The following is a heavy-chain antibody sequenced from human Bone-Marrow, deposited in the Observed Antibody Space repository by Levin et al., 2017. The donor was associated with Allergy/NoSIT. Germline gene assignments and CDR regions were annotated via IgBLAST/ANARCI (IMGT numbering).Heavy chain of an antibody. CDR1: GFTFSLYS. CDR3: AKGIIGDVRVAHKEAFDI. Sequence: PGGSLRLSCTVSGFTFSLYSMNWVRQAPGKGLEWVSSISSSGTDMYNADSVKGRFTISRDNAKNSLNLQMSSLRAEDTAVYYCAKGIIGDVRVAHKEAFDIWGQGTMVTVSS. D-gene: IGHD2/OR15-2a*01. CDR2: ISSSGTDM. J-gene: IGHJ3*02. V-gene: IGHV3-21*01.